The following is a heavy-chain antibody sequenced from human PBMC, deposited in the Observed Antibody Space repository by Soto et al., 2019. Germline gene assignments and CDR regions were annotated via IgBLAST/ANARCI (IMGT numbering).Heavy chain of an antibody. D-gene: IGHD4-17*01. CDR1: GYSLTKYA. V-gene: IGHV1-18*01. CDR2: IAADNGKT. CDR3: AGVRPYGDYNVDGFEV. J-gene: IGHJ3*01. Sequence: QVELVQSGAEVKRPGASVKVSCKASGYSLTKYAITWVRQAPGQGLEWLGWIAADNGKTKYAQTVQGRVTVTTDTFTNTAYMVLRSLRSDDTAVYYCAGVRPYGDYNVDGFEVWGQGTRVIVSS.